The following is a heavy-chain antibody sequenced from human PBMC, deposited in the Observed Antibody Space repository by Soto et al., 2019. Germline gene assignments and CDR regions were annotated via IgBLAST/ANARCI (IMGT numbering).Heavy chain of an antibody. J-gene: IGHJ5*02. D-gene: IGHD3-9*01. CDR2: ISYDGSNK. CDR1: GFTFSSYA. Sequence: GGSLRLSCAASGFTFSSYAIHWVRQAPGKGLEWVAIISYDGSNKYYADSVKGRFTISRDNSKNTLYLHMNSLRAEDTALYYCALLPTGYPNWFGPWGQGTLVTVSS. CDR3: ALLPTGYPNWFGP. V-gene: IGHV3-30-3*01.